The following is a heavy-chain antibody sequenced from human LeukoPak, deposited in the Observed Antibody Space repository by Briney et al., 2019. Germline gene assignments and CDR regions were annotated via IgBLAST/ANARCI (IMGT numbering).Heavy chain of an antibody. CDR1: DGSISTFY. D-gene: IGHD4-23*01. V-gene: IGHV4-59*01. J-gene: IGHJ2*01. Sequence: SETLSLTCAVSDGSISTFYWSWTPQPPGKGLDCIGYTHYSGTTYYNPSLKSRVTMSVNTSKHQFSLEMTSVTAADTAVYYCARVNLGQLLYWYFDLWGRGTLVTVSS. CDR2: THYSGTT. CDR3: ARVNLGQLLYWYFDL.